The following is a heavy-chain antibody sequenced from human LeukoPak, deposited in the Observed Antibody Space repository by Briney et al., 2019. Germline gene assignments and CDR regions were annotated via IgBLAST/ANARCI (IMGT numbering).Heavy chain of an antibody. CDR2: IIPILGIA. D-gene: IGHD6-13*01. V-gene: IGHV1-69*04. CDR1: GGTFSSYA. CDR3: ARAGPAATSYAFDI. Sequence: ASVKVSCKASGGTFSSYAISWVRQAPGQGLEWMGRIIPILGIANYAQKFQGRVTITTDESTSTAYMELSSLRSEDTAVYYCARAGPAATSYAFDIWGQGTMVTVSS. J-gene: IGHJ3*02.